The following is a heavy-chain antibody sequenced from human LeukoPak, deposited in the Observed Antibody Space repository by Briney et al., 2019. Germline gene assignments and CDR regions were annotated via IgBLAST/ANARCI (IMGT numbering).Heavy chain of an antibody. J-gene: IGHJ6*02. D-gene: IGHD3-9*01. V-gene: IGHV1-18*01. CDR3: ARERGYYDILTGLNNYYYYGMDV. CDR1: GYTFTSYG. Sequence: ASVKVSCKASGYTFTSYGISWVRQAPGQGLEWMGWISAYNGNTNYAQKLQGRVTMTTDTSTSIAYMELRSLRSDDTAVYYCARERGYYDILTGLNNYYYYGMDVWGQGTTVTVSS. CDR2: ISAYNGNT.